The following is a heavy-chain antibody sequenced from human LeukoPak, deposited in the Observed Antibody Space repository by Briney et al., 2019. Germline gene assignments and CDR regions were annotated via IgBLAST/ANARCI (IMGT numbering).Heavy chain of an antibody. CDR3: ARDEYNWNVDAFDI. J-gene: IGHJ3*02. D-gene: IGHD1-20*01. CDR1: GFTFSSYS. V-gene: IGHV3-21*01. CDR2: ISSSSSYI. Sequence: GGSLRLSCAASGFTFSSYSMNWVRQAPGKGLEWVSSISSSSSYIYYADSVKGRFTISRDNAKNSLYLQMNSLRAEDTAVYYCARDEYNWNVDAFDIWGQGTVVTVSS.